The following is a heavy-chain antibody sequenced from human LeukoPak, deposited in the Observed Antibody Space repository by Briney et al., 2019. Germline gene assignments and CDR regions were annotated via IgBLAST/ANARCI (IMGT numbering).Heavy chain of an antibody. V-gene: IGHV3-23*01. CDR1: GFTFSSYA. J-gene: IGHJ5*02. CDR3: AKEKEWLGDLNWFDP. D-gene: IGHD3-3*01. CDR2: ISGSGGST. Sequence: GASLRLSCAASGFTFSSYAMSWVRQAPGKGLEWVSAISGSGGSTYYADSVKGRFTISRDNSKNTLYLQTNSLRAEDTAVYYCAKEKEWLGDLNWFDPWGQGTLVTVSS.